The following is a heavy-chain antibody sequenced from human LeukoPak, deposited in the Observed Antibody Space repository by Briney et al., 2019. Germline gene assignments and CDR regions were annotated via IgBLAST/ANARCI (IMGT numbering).Heavy chain of an antibody. CDR3: AREGYFDWLFPDY. CDR1: GFTFSSYW. CDR2: IKQDGSEK. J-gene: IGHJ4*02. Sequence: GSLRLSCAASGFTFSSYWMSRVRQAPGKGLEWVANIKQDGSEKYYVDSVKGRFTISRGNAKDSLYLQMNSLRAEDTAVYYCAREGYFDWLFPDYWGQGTLVTVSS. D-gene: IGHD3-9*01. V-gene: IGHV3-7*01.